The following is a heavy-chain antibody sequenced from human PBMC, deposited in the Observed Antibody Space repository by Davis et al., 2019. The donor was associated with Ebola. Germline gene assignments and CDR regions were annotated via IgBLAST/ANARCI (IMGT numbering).Heavy chain of an antibody. CDR1: GDTFSSYA. J-gene: IGHJ4*02. Sequence: SVKVSCKASGDTFSSYASSWVRQAPAQGLEWMGGIIPIFGTANYAQKFQGRVTITADKSTSTAYMELSSLRSEDTAVYYCARDAGGDGSYLGGYWGQGTLVTVSS. D-gene: IGHD1-26*01. V-gene: IGHV1-69*06. CDR2: IIPIFGTA. CDR3: ARDAGGDGSYLGGY.